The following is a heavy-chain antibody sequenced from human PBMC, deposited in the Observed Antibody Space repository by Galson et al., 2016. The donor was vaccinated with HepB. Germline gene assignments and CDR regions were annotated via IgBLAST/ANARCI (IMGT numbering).Heavy chain of an antibody. CDR3: TGKTFWSGYSSVGMDV. V-gene: IGHV3-15*07. CDR2: IKSKTDGGTT. D-gene: IGHD3-3*01. Sequence: SLRLSCAASGFSLSENWMNWVRQAPGKGLEWVGRIKSKTDGGTTDYAAPVKGRFTISRDDSKNTLYLQMSSLKTDDTAVYYCTGKTFWSGYSSVGMDVWGQGTTVTVSS. CDR1: GFSLSENW. J-gene: IGHJ6*02.